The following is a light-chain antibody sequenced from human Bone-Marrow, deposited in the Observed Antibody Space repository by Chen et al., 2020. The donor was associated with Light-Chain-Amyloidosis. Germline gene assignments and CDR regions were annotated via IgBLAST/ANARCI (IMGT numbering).Light chain of an antibody. CDR3: QSFDSSLSGYV. CDR1: SSNIGAGYD. Sequence: QSVLTQPPSVTGAPGQRLTISRTGSSSNIGAGYDLHWYQQLPGTAPKLLIYGNSNRPSGVPDRCSGSKSGTSASLAITGLQAEDEADYYCQSFDSSLSGYVFGTGTKVTVL. V-gene: IGLV1-40*01. CDR2: GNS. J-gene: IGLJ1*01.